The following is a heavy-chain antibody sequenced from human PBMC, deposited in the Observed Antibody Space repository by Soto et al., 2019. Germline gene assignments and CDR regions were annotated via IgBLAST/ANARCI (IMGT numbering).Heavy chain of an antibody. CDR2: IYKSATT. D-gene: IGHD7-27*01. CDR3: ARGRYCLTGRCFPNWFDS. J-gene: IGHJ5*01. V-gene: IGHV4-30-4*01. Sequence: SETLSLTCSVSGDSISNLDYFWAWIRQPPGQALEYIGYIYKSATTYYNPSFESRVAISVDTSKSQFSLNVTSVTAADSAVYFCARGRYCLTGRCFPNWFDSWGQGALVAVSS. CDR1: GDSISNLDYF.